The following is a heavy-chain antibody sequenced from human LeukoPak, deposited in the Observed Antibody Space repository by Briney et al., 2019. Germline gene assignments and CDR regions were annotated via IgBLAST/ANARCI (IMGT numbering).Heavy chain of an antibody. CDR2: IQYDARKA. D-gene: IGHD1-14*01. CDR3: ARDHHPLAWIITVLDN. CDR1: GFTFNNYG. Sequence: GGALRLSCAASGFTFNNYGIHWVRQAPGKGLEWLAFIQYDARKAYYADSMKGRFTVSRYNSKNTVYLQMITVRPEDTAVYYCARDHHPLAWIITVLDNWGQGTLVTVSS. V-gene: IGHV3-30*02. J-gene: IGHJ4*02.